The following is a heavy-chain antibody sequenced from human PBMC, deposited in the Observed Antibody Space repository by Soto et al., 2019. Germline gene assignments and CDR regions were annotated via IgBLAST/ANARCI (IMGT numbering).Heavy chain of an antibody. J-gene: IGHJ4*02. CDR1: GGTFSSYT. Sequence: SVKVSCKASGGTFSSYTISWVRQAPGQGLEWMGRIIPILGIANYAQKFQGRVTITADKSTSTAYMELSSLRSEDTAVYYCARMSEYSNYDYWGQGTLVPVSS. CDR3: ARMSEYSNYDY. V-gene: IGHV1-69*02. D-gene: IGHD4-4*01. CDR2: IIPILGIA.